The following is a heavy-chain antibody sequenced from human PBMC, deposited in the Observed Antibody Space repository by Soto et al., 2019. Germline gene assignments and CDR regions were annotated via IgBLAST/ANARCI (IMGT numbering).Heavy chain of an antibody. CDR3: ARDDNLRTVDY. Sequence: GGSLRLSCVASGFTFRNYWLAWVRQVPGKGLEWVAKIKEDGRETYYVDSVKGRFTISRDNANNLLYLQMNSLRVEDTALFYCARDDNLRTVDYWGEGTLVTVSS. J-gene: IGHJ4*02. CDR2: IKEDGRET. V-gene: IGHV3-7*01. CDR1: GFTFRNYW.